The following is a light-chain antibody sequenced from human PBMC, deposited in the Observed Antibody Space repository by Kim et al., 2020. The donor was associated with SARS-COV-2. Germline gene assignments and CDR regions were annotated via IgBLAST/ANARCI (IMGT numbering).Light chain of an antibody. J-gene: IGKJ1*01. Sequence: SGSPRKRATLSCRASQSVTNNLAWNQQKPGQAPRLHIYGASTRATGIPARFSGSGSGTEFTLTISSLQSEDFAVYYCQQYYDWWTFGQGTKVDIK. CDR3: QQYYDWWT. CDR1: QSVTNN. CDR2: GAS. V-gene: IGKV3-15*01.